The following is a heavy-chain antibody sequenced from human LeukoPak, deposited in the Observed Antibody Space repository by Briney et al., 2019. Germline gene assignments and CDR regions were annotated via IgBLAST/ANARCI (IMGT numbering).Heavy chain of an antibody. CDR2: IFYSGSI. J-gene: IGHJ4*02. V-gene: IGHV4-4*02. Sequence: SETLSLTCAVSGGSISTYNWWSWVGQPPGKGLEWIGEIFYSGSINYNPSLKSRVTLSLDKSKNQFSLQLSSVTAADTAMYYCAKTHSHFPPYFDYWGQGTLVIVSS. CDR1: GGSISTYNW. CDR3: AKTHSHFPPYFDY. D-gene: IGHD4-11*01.